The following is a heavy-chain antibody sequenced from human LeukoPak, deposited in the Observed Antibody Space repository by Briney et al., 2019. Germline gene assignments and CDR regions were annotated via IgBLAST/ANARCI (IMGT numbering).Heavy chain of an antibody. Sequence: ASVKVSCKASGGTFSSYAISWVRQAPGQGLEWMGRIIPILGIANYAQKFQGRVTITADKSTSTAYMELSSLRSEDTAVYYCARRANDSSGYNWFDPWGQGTLVTVSS. CDR2: IIPILGIA. J-gene: IGHJ5*02. D-gene: IGHD3-22*01. CDR1: GGTFSSYA. CDR3: ARRANDSSGYNWFDP. V-gene: IGHV1-69*04.